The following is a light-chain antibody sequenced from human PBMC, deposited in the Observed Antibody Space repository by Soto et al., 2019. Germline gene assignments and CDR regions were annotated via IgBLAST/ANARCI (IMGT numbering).Light chain of an antibody. J-gene: IGLJ3*02. CDR2: GNS. V-gene: IGLV1-40*01. Sequence: QSVLTQPPSVSGAPGQRVTISCTGSRSNIGAGYVVHWYQQLPGTAPKLLIYGNSNRPSGVPDRFSGSTSGTSASLAITGLQAEDEADYYCQSYDSSLSGWVFGGGTKVTVL. CDR3: QSYDSSLSGWV. CDR1: RSNIGAGYV.